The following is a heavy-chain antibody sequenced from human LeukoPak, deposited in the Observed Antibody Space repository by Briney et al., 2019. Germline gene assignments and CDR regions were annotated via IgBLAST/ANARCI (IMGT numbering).Heavy chain of an antibody. J-gene: IGHJ4*02. CDR1: GFTFDEYG. D-gene: IGHD3-22*01. V-gene: IGHV3-23*01. CDR2: ISDSGDST. CDR3: VKASADYYDSSGYRPSFDY. Sequence: PGGSLRLSCAVSGFTFDEYGMSWVRQAPGKGLEWVSGISDSGDSTYYADSVKGRFTISRDNSKNTLYLQMTSLRAEDTAVYYCVKASADYYDSSGYRPSFDYWGQGTLVTVSS.